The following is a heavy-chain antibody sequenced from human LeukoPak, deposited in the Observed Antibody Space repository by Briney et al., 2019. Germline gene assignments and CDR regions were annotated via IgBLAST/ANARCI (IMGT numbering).Heavy chain of an antibody. CDR1: GGTFSSYA. D-gene: IGHD5-24*01. CDR2: IIPIFGKA. Sequence: GASVKVSCKASGGTFSSYAISWVRQAPGQGLEWMGGIIPIFGKANYAQKFQGRVTITTDESTSTAYMELSSLRSEDTAVYYCARGGDGYNLEWFDPWGQGTLVTVSS. J-gene: IGHJ5*02. V-gene: IGHV1-69*05. CDR3: ARGGDGYNLEWFDP.